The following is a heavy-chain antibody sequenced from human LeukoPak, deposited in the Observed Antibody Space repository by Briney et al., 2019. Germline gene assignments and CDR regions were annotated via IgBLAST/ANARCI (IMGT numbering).Heavy chain of an antibody. CDR3: ARDFQITLVRGVIRYFDY. J-gene: IGHJ4*02. Sequence: ASVKVSCKASGYTFNVYYIHWVRQAPGQGLEWMGWIRPRSGDTDYGQKFQGRVTMTRDTSISTAYMELSRLTSDDTAVYYCARDFQITLVRGVIRYFDYWGQGTLVTVSS. CDR2: IRPRSGDT. CDR1: GYTFNVYY. V-gene: IGHV1-2*02. D-gene: IGHD3-10*01.